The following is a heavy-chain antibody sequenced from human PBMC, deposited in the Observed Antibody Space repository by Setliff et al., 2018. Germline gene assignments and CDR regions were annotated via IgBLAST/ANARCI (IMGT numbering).Heavy chain of an antibody. J-gene: IGHJ4*01. CDR1: GGTFSSYA. Sequence: SVKVSCKASGGTFSSYAISWVRQAPGQGLEWMGGIMPIFGTTNYAQKFQGRVTLAADYMELSSLTSEDTAVYYCARGPDYYANSGFYRIDYWGHGTLVTVSS. CDR2: IMPIFGTT. CDR3: ARGPDYYANSGFYRIDY. V-gene: IGHV1-69*13. D-gene: IGHD3-22*01.